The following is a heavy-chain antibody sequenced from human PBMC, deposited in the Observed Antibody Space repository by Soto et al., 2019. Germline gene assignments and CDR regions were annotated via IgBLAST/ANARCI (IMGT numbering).Heavy chain of an antibody. CDR2: IYWDDDK. D-gene: IGHD3-16*01. CDR3: AHIVTGCFT. CDR1: GFSLITSGVG. V-gene: IGHV2-5*02. Sequence: QITLKKSGPPLVKPTQTLTLTCTISGFSLITSGVGVGWIRQPPGKALEWLALIYWDDDKRYSPSLKSRLTITKDTSKNQVVLTMTNMDPVDTATYYCAHIVTGCFTWGRGALVTVSS. J-gene: IGHJ5*02.